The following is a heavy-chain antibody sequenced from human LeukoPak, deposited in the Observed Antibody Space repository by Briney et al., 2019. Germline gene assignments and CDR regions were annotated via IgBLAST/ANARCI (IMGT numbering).Heavy chain of an antibody. V-gene: IGHV4-39*01. Sequence: SETLPLTCTVSGGSIYSTTFYWGWIRQPPGKGLEWIGSMYYDGSTYHNPSLKSRVTISVDTSNNQFSLKLTSVTAADTAAYFCARRSDSGSDDGEDYFDYWGQGTLVTVSS. CDR3: ARRSDSGSDDGEDYFDY. J-gene: IGHJ4*02. CDR1: GGSIYSTTFY. CDR2: MYYDGST. D-gene: IGHD1-26*01.